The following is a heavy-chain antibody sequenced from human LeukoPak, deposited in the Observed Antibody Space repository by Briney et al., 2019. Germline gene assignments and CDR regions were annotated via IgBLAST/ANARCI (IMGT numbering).Heavy chain of an antibody. D-gene: IGHD5-12*01. CDR2: ISSSSSYI. V-gene: IGHV3-21*01. J-gene: IGHJ3*01. CDR1: GFTFSSYS. CDR3: AILNIVATPG. Sequence: GGSLRLSCAASGFTFSSYSMNWVRQAPGKGLEWVSSISSSSSYIYYADSVKGRFTISRDNAKNSLYLQMNSLRAEDTAVYYCAILNIVATPGWGKGTMVTVFS.